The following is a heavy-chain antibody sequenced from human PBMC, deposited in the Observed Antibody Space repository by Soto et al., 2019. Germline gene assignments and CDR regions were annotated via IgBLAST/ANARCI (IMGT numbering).Heavy chain of an antibody. CDR2: MNPNSGNT. Sequence: SVKVSCKASGYTFTSYDINWVRQATGQGLEWMGWMNPNSGNTGYAQKFQGRVTMTRNTSISTAYMELSSLRSEDTAVYYCARGAYCSSTSCYTDNYYYYGMDVWGQGTTVTV. V-gene: IGHV1-8*01. CDR1: GYTFTSYD. D-gene: IGHD2-2*02. CDR3: ARGAYCSSTSCYTDNYYYYGMDV. J-gene: IGHJ6*02.